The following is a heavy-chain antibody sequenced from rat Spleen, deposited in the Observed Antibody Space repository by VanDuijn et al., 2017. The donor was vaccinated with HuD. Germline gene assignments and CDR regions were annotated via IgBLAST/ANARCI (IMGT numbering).Heavy chain of an antibody. J-gene: IGHJ2*01. V-gene: IGHV5-29*01. D-gene: IGHD1-10*01. CDR3: AKGPITTDYFDY. Sequence: EVQLVESDGGLVQPGRSLKLSCAASGFTFSDYYMAWVRQAPTKGLEWVATISYDGSRTYYRGSVKGRFIISRDNAKSTLYLQMDSLRSEDTATYYGAKGPITTDYFDYWGQGVMVTVSS. CDR1: GFTFSDYY. CDR2: ISYDGSRT.